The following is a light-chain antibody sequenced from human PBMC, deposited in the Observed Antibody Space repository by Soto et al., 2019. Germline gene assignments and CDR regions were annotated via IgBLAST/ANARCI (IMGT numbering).Light chain of an antibody. Sequence: QSALTQPASVSGSPGQSITISCTGTSSDVGNYNLVSWYQQYPGKAPKLMIYEGGKRPSGVSNRFSGSKSGNTASLRISGLQAEDEADYYCCSFALRSTLIFGGGTQLTVL. CDR3: CSFALRSTLI. J-gene: IGLJ7*01. V-gene: IGLV2-23*01. CDR2: EGG. CDR1: SSDVGNYNL.